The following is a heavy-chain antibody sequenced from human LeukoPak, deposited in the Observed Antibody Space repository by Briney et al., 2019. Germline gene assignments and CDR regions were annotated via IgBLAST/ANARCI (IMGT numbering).Heavy chain of an antibody. Sequence: ASVLVSSTASVYTSTISATSWVRQAPGQGHAWMGWISAYHGNTNYAQKLQGRVTMTTDTSTSTAYMELRSLRSDDTAVYYCARGSIAAAKTGAFDIWGQGTMVTVSS. V-gene: IGHV1-18*01. D-gene: IGHD6-13*01. CDR2: ISAYHGNT. J-gene: IGHJ3*02. CDR1: VYTSTISA. CDR3: ARGSIAAAKTGAFDI.